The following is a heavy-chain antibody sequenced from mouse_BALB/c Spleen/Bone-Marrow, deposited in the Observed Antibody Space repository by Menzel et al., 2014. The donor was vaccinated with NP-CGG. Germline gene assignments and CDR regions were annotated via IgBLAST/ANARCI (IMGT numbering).Heavy chain of an antibody. J-gene: IGHJ4*01. CDR3: ARKDYFGYAAMDY. CDR1: GFTFSSFG. CDR2: ISGGSSII. V-gene: IGHV5-17*02. Sequence: EVHLVESGGGLVQPGGPRKLSCAASGFTFSSFGMHWVRQAPEKGLEWVAYISGGSSIIYYADTVKGRFTISRDNPKNTLFLQMTSLRSEDTAIYYCARKDYFGYAAMDYWGQGTSVTVSS. D-gene: IGHD1-2*01.